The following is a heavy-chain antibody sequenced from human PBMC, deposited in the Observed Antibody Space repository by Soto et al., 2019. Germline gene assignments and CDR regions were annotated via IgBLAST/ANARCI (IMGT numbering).Heavy chain of an antibody. CDR3: SRGLWQWLFDY. Sequence: QVQLVQSGAEVKKPGASVMVSCRASGYTFTSHYMHWVRQAPGQGLEWMGMIDPSGGATTYAQKFQGRVTITRDTPTPTVYMELSSLRPEDTAVYSCSRGLWQWLFDYWGQGTLVTVSS. CDR2: IDPSGGAT. CDR1: GYTFTSHY. V-gene: IGHV1-46*03. D-gene: IGHD6-19*01. J-gene: IGHJ4*02.